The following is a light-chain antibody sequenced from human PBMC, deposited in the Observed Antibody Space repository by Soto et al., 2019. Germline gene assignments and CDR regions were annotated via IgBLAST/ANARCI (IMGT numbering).Light chain of an antibody. Sequence: QPVLTQPPSASGTPGRRVTISCSGSSSNIGSNPVNWYRQLPGAAPQVLIYTTNQRPSGVPDRFSGSKSGTSASLAVSGLQSEDEALYYCASWDDSLKGVVFGGGTKLTVL. J-gene: IGLJ2*01. CDR1: SSNIGSNP. CDR2: TTN. V-gene: IGLV1-44*01. CDR3: ASWDDSLKGVV.